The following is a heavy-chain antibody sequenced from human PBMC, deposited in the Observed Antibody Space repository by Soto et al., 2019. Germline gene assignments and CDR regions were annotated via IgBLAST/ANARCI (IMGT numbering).Heavy chain of an antibody. CDR1: GFTFSSYG. D-gene: IGHD1-26*01. CDR3: AKDRRSLGSWSHAPFDY. V-gene: IGHV3-30*18. CDR2: ISYDGSNK. J-gene: IGHJ4*02. Sequence: PRLSCAASGFTFSSYGMHWVRQAPGKGLEWVAVISYDGSNKYYADSVKGRFTISRDNSKNTLYLQMNSLRAEDTAVYYCAKDRRSLGSWSHAPFDYWGQGTLVTVSS.